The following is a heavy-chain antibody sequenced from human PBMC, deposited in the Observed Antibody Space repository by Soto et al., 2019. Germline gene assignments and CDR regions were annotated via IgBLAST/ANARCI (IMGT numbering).Heavy chain of an antibody. CDR3: ARGHDFCHSGFGICWFDP. D-gene: IGHD3-3*01. CDR2: IYYSGST. J-gene: IGHJ5*02. Sequence: PSETLSLTCTVSGGSISSGGYYWSWIRQHPGKGLEWIGYIYYSGSTYYNPSLKSRVTISVDTSKNQFSLKLSSVTAADTAVYYCARGHDFCHSGFGICWFDPWGQGTLVTVSS. V-gene: IGHV4-31*03. CDR1: GGSISSGGYY.